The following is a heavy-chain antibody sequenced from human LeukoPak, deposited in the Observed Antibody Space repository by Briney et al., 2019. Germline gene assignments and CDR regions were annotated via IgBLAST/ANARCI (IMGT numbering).Heavy chain of an antibody. CDR2: INPSGGST. Sequence: ASVKVSCKASGYTFTSYYMHWVRQAPGQGLEWMGIINPSGGSTSYAQKFQGRVTMTRDTSTSTVYMELSSLRSEDTAVYYCARDVQYHTTPSDYYYYGMDVWGQGTTVTVSS. CDR1: GYTFTSYY. V-gene: IGHV1-46*01. J-gene: IGHJ6*02. CDR3: ARDVQYHTTPSDYYYYGMDV. D-gene: IGHD2-2*01.